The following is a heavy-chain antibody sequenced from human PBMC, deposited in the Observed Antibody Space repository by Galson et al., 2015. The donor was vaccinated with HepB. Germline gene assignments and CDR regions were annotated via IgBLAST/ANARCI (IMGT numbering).Heavy chain of an antibody. CDR2: ISAYNGNT. CDR3: ARDGGSSSSSFVSVYYYYYMDV. D-gene: IGHD6-6*01. J-gene: IGHJ6*03. V-gene: IGHV1-18*01. CDR1: GYTFTSYG. Sequence: SVKVSCKASGYTFTSYGISWVRQAPGQGLEWMGWISAYNGNTNYAQKLQGRVTMTTDTSTSTAYMELRSLRSDDTAVYYCARDGGSSSSSFVSVYYYYYMDVWGKGTTVTVSS.